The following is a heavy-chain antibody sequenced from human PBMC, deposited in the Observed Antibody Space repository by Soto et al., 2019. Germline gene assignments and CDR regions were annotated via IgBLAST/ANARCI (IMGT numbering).Heavy chain of an antibody. V-gene: IGHV4-34*01. CDR1: GGSFSGYY. J-gene: IGHJ4*02. D-gene: IGHD3-3*01. CDR3: ARGRYYDFWSGYYKGGYFDY. CDR2: INHSGST. Sequence: SETLSLTCAVYGGSFSGYYWSWIRQPPGKGLEWIGEINHSGSTNYNPSLKSRVTISVDTSKNQFSLKLSSVTAADTAVYYCARGRYYDFWSGYYKGGYFDYWGQGTLVTVSS.